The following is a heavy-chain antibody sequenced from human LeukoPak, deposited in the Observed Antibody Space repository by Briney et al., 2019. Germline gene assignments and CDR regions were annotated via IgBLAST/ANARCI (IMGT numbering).Heavy chain of an antibody. CDR2: IYHNGGT. CDR3: ARHSGSTGLDY. V-gene: IGHV4-38-2*01. D-gene: IGHD1-26*01. CDR1: GYSISSGYC. J-gene: IGHJ4*02. Sequence: PSETLSLTCGVSGYSISSGYCWGWIRQPPGKGLEWIGTIYHNGGTFYNSSLKSRVTVSVDTPKNQFSLKVNSVTAADTAVYYCARHSGSTGLDYWGQGTLVTVSS.